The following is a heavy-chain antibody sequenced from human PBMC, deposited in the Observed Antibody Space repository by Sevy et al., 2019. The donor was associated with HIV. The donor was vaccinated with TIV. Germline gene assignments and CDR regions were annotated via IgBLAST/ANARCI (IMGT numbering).Heavy chain of an antibody. CDR3: TRRATYYDILTGYSHFDY. CDR1: GFTFGDYA. D-gene: IGHD3-9*01. Sequence: GGSLRLSCTASGFTFGDYAMSWVRQAPGKGLEWVGFIRSKAYGGTTEYAASVKGRFTISRDDSKSIAYLQMNSLKTEDTAVYYCTRRATYYDILTGYSHFDYWGQGTLVTVSS. V-gene: IGHV3-49*04. CDR2: IRSKAYGGTT. J-gene: IGHJ4*02.